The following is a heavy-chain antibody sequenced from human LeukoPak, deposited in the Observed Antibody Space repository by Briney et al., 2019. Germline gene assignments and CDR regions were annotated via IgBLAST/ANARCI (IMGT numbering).Heavy chain of an antibody. Sequence: SETLSLTCAVYGGSFSGYYWSWIRQPPGKGLEWIGEINLSGSTNYNPSLKSRVTISVDKSKNQFSLKLSSVTAADTAVYYCASSTYYYGSGSYFDYWGQGTLVTVSS. D-gene: IGHD3-10*01. CDR1: GGSFSGYY. V-gene: IGHV4-34*01. CDR2: INLSGST. CDR3: ASSTYYYGSGSYFDY. J-gene: IGHJ4*02.